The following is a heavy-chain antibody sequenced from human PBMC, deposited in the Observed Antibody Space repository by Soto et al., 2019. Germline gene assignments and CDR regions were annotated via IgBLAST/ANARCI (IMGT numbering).Heavy chain of an antibody. Sequence: PGGSLRLSCAASGFTVSSNYMSWVRQAPGKGLEWVSVIYSGGSTYYADSVKGRFTISRDNSKNTLYLQMNSLRAVDTAVYYCARGGGDCSGGSCYFWRYYFDYWGQGTLVTVSS. CDR2: IYSGGST. D-gene: IGHD2-15*01. V-gene: IGHV3-66*01. CDR1: GFTVSSNY. J-gene: IGHJ4*02. CDR3: ARGGGDCSGGSCYFWRYYFDY.